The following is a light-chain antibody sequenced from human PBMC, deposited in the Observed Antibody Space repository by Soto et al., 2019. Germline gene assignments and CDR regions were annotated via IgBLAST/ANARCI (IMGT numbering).Light chain of an antibody. Sequence: QSVLTQPPSASGSPGQSVTISCTGTSSDVGKYDYVSWFQHHPGKAPKLIIYEVSKRPSGVPDRFSGSKSGSTASLTVSGLQTEDEADYYCNSYTGTNTRYVFGTGTKVTVL. CDR2: EVS. J-gene: IGLJ1*01. CDR3: NSYTGTNTRYV. CDR1: SSDVGKYDY. V-gene: IGLV2-8*01.